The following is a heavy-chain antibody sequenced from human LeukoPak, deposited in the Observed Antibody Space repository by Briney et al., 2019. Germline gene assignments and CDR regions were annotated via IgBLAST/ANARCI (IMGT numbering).Heavy chain of an antibody. CDR1: GLSLNSYA. CDR2: SSSSDDGK. D-gene: IGHD2-21*02. V-gene: IGHV3-23*01. J-gene: IGHJ5*02. CDR3: AKHVVTAISQRENWFDP. Sequence: PGGSLRLSCTASGLSLNSYAMSWVRQVPGKGLEWVSASSSSDDGKWYAESVRGRFTISRDTSKNTVYLQMNSLRAEDTAVYYCAKHVVTAISQRENWFDPWGQGTLVTVSS.